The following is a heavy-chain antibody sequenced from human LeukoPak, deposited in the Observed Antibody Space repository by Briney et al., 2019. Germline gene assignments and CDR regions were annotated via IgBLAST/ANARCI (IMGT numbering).Heavy chain of an antibody. Sequence: GGSLRLSCVDPGVPRSNYKMSWVRQVPGKGLEWVSGISDNGGRTNYADSVKGRFTISRGNSKNTLYLQMNSLRVEDTAIYYCASRQGLGWHYVNWGQGTLVTVSS. D-gene: IGHD3-10*02. CDR2: ISDNGGRT. CDR1: GVPRSNYK. CDR3: ASRQGLGWHYVN. J-gene: IGHJ4*02. V-gene: IGHV3-23*01.